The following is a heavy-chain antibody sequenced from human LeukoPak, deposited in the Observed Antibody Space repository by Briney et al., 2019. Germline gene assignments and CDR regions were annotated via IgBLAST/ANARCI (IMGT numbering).Heavy chain of an antibody. Sequence: GGSLRLSCAASGFTFSSYSMNWVRQAPGKGLEWVSSISSSSSYIYYADSVKGRFTISRDNAKNSLYLQMSSLRAEDTAVYYCARGSAAATFDYWGQGTLVTVSS. D-gene: IGHD6-13*01. J-gene: IGHJ4*02. V-gene: IGHV3-21*01. CDR2: ISSSSSYI. CDR3: ARGSAAATFDY. CDR1: GFTFSSYS.